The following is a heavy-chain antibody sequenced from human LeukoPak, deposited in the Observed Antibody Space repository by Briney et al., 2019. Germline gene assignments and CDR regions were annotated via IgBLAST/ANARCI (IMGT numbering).Heavy chain of an antibody. CDR3: ARGSIERDFDY. J-gene: IGHJ4*02. V-gene: IGHV3-21*01. CDR2: ISSSSSYI. CDR1: GFTFSSYS. D-gene: IGHD1-1*01. Sequence: GGSLRLSCAASGFTFSSYSMNWVRQAPGKGLEWVSSISSSSSYIYYADLVKGRFTISRDNAKNSLYLQMNSLRAEDTAVYYCARGSIERDFDYWGQGTLVTVSS.